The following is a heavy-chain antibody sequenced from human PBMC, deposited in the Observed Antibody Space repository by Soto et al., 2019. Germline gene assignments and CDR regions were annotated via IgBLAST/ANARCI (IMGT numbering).Heavy chain of an antibody. J-gene: IGHJ6*04. CDR2: INHSGST. CDR3: ARARGIFGVVIPSYYYGMEV. D-gene: IGHD3-3*01. V-gene: IGHV4-34*01. CDR1: GGSFSGYY. Sequence: SETLSLTCAVYGGSFSGYYWSWIRQPPGKGLEWIGEINHSGSTNYNPSLKSRVTISVDTSKNQFSLKLSSVTAADTAVYYCARARGIFGVVIPSYYYGMEVWGKGTTVTVSP.